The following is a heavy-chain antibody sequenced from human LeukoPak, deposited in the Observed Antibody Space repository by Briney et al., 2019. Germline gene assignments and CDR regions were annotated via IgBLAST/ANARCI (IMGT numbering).Heavy chain of an antibody. J-gene: IGHJ4*02. V-gene: IGHV1-69*13. Sequence: ASVKVSCKASGGTFCSYAISWVRQAPGQGLEWMGGIIPIFGTANYAQKFQGRVTITADESTSTAYMELSSLRSEDTAVYYCARGEAVAGPPDYWGQGTLVTVSS. CDR1: GGTFCSYA. CDR3: ARGEAVAGPPDY. D-gene: IGHD6-19*01. CDR2: IIPIFGTA.